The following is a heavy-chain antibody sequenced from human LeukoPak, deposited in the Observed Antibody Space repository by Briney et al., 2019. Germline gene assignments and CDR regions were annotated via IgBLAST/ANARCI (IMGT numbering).Heavy chain of an antibody. CDR2: INSDGSSR. J-gene: IGHJ4*02. D-gene: IGHD6-19*01. CDR3: AKDNRRHYTSGPNPDSLH. CDR1: GFAFSSYW. V-gene: IGHV3-74*01. Sequence: GGSLRLSCAASGFAFSSYWMHWVRQAPGKGLVWVSRINSDGSSRGYADSVKGRFTISRDNAKNSLYLQMNSLRVEDTAFYYCAKDNRRHYTSGPNPDSLHWGQGALVTVSS.